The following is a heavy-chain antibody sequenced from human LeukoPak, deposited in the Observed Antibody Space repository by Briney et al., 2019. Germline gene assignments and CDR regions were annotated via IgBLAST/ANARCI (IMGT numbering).Heavy chain of an antibody. Sequence: PSETLSLTCTVSGGSISSYYWSWIRQPPGKGLEWIRYIYYSGSTNYNPSLKSRVTISVDTSKNQFSLKLSSVTAADTAVYYCARGSWYYYDSSVEFFDYWGQGTLVTVSS. V-gene: IGHV4-59*01. CDR3: ARGSWYYYDSSVEFFDY. J-gene: IGHJ4*02. CDR2: IYYSGST. D-gene: IGHD3-22*01. CDR1: GGSISSYY.